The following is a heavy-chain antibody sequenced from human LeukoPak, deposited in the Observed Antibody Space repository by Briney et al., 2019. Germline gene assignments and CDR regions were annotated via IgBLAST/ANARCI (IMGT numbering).Heavy chain of an antibody. CDR3: ARGLTMIVVAHQFDY. D-gene: IGHD3-22*01. J-gene: IGHJ4*02. V-gene: IGHV4-34*01. CDR2: INHSGST. Sequence: SETLSLTCAVYGGSFSGYYSSWIRQPPGKGLEWIGEINHSGSTNYNPSLKSRVTISVDTSKNQFSLKLSSVTAADTAVYYCARGLTMIVVAHQFDYWGQGTLVTVSS. CDR1: GGSFSGYY.